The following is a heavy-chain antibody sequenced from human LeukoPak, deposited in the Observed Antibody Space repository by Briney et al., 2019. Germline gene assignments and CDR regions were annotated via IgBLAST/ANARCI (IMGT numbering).Heavy chain of an antibody. J-gene: IGHJ6*02. CDR1: GGSISSYY. D-gene: IGHD3-10*01. CDR3: ARQDDPFRAAYYYYGMDV. CDR2: IYYSGST. Sequence: PSETLSLTCTVSGGSISSYYWSWIRQPPGKGLEWIGYIYYSGSTNYNPSLKSRVTISVDTSKNQFSLKLSSVTAADTAVYYCARQDDPFRAAYYYYGMDVWGQGTTVTVSS. V-gene: IGHV4-59*08.